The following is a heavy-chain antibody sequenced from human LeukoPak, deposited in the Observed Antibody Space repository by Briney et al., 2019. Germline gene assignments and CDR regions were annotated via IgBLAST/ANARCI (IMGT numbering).Heavy chain of an antibody. V-gene: IGHV4-59*01. CDR1: GDSISSYY. J-gene: IGHJ4*02. CDR3: ARDSGGGSWYDY. D-gene: IGHD6-13*01. Sequence: PSETLSLTCTVSGDSISSYYWSWIRQSPGKGLEWIGYIYHSGSTNYNPSLKSRVTISIDTSKNQFSLKLSSVTAADTAVYYGARDSGGGSWYDYWGQGTLVTVSS. CDR2: IYHSGST.